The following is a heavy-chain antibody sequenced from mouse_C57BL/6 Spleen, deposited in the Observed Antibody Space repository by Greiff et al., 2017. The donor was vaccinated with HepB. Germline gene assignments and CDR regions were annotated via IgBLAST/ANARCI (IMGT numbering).Heavy chain of an antibody. V-gene: IGHV1-42*01. Sequence: EVQLQQSGPELVKPGASVKISCKASGYSFTGYYMNWVKQSPEKSLEWIGEINPSTGGTTYNQKFKAKATLTVDKSSSTAYMQLKSLTSEDSAVYYCASPNYYGSSGFAYWGQGTLVTVSA. D-gene: IGHD1-1*01. CDR1: GYSFTGYY. CDR3: ASPNYYGSSGFAY. CDR2: INPSTGGT. J-gene: IGHJ3*01.